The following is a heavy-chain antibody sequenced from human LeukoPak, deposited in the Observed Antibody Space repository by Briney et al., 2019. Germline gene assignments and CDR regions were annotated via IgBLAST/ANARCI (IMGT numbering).Heavy chain of an antibody. V-gene: IGHV1-2*02. D-gene: IGHD1-26*01. Sequence: ASVKVSCKASGYTFTGYYMHWVRQAPGQGLEWMGWINPNSGGTNYAQKFQGRVTMTRDTSISTAYMELSRLRSDDTAVYYCATTRLGGSPPQRAFDIWGQGTMVTVSS. CDR2: INPNSGGT. J-gene: IGHJ3*02. CDR1: GYTFTGYY. CDR3: ATTRLGGSPPQRAFDI.